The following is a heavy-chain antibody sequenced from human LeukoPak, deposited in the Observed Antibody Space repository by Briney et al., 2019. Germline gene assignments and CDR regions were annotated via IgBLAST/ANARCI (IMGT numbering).Heavy chain of an antibody. Sequence: PGGSLRLSCGASGFTFSSYGMHWVRQAPGKGLEWVAFIRYDGNNKYQPDSVKGRFTISRDNSKNTLYLQMNSLRAEDTAVYYCARDQRERPVDTAMARSRGYYYYYYMDVWGKGTTVTISS. CDR3: ARDQRERPVDTAMARSRGYYYYYYMDV. V-gene: IGHV3-30*02. CDR2: IRYDGNNK. D-gene: IGHD5-18*01. J-gene: IGHJ6*03. CDR1: GFTFSSYG.